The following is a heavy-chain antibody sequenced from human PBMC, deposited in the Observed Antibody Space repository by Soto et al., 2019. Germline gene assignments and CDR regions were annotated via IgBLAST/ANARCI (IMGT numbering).Heavy chain of an antibody. D-gene: IGHD6-13*01. CDR1: GFTFSTSV. V-gene: IGHV3-30-3*01. J-gene: IGHJ4*02. CDR3: AREVFEAGRGHFGD. CDR2: LTDGGNKK. Sequence: QVQLVESGGGVVQPGGSLRLSCAASGFTFSTSVMHWVRPAPGKGLEWMAILTDGGNKKYYADSVKGRFTISRDISESTLFLQMNSLRTEDTAVYYCAREVFEAGRGHFGDWGQGTLVSVTS.